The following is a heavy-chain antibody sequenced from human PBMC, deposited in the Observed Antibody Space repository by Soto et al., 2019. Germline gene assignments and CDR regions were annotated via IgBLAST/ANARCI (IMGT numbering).Heavy chain of an antibody. CDR1: GGSMNSYY. CDR3: ARATRATQYYFYFNGMDV. CDR2: ISQSGTT. Sequence: PPEKLPLTCTVSGGSMNSYYRSWIRQPPGKGLEWIGYISQSGTTGYNPSLKSRLTVSLKTSKNQFTLTLRSVSAGDTAVYYCARATRATQYYFYFNGMDVWGQWTTGSVS. V-gene: IGHV4-59*01. J-gene: IGHJ6*02.